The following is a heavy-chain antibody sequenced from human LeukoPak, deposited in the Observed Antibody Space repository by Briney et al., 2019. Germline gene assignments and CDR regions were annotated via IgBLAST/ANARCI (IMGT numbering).Heavy chain of an antibody. J-gene: IGHJ4*02. CDR2: IRYDGSNK. Sequence: GGSLRLSCAASGFTFSSYGMHWVRQAPGKGLEWVAFIRYDGSNKYYADSVKGRFTISRDNSKNTLYLQMNSLRAEDTAVYYCAKAGRPRSRGFSDYWGQGTLVTVSS. D-gene: IGHD5-18*01. CDR1: GFTFSSYG. V-gene: IGHV3-30*02. CDR3: AKAGRPRSRGFSDY.